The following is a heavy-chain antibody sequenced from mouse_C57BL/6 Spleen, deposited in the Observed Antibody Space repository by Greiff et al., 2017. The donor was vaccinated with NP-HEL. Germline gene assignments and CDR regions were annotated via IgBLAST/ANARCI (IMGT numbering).Heavy chain of an antibody. CDR3: ARDEGLRRRDWYFDV. Sequence: EVMLVESGGGLVKPGGSLKLSCAASGFTFSSYAMSWVRQTPEKRLEWVATISDGGSYTYYPDNVKGRFTISRDNAKNNLYLQMSHLKSEDTAMYYCARDEGLRRRDWYFDVWGTGTTVTVSS. CDR1: GFTFSSYA. D-gene: IGHD2-4*01. CDR2: ISDGGSYT. J-gene: IGHJ1*03. V-gene: IGHV5-4*01.